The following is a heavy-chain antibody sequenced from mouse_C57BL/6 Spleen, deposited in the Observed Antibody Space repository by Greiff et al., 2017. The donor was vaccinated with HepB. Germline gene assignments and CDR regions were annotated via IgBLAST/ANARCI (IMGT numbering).Heavy chain of an antibody. J-gene: IGHJ2*01. CDR1: GYTFTSYW. D-gene: IGHD2-10*01. V-gene: IGHV1-61*01. Sequence: QVQLQQSGAELVRPGSSVKLSCKASGYTFTSYWMDWVKQRPGQGLEWIGNIYPSDSETHYNQKFKDKATLTVDKSSSTAYMQLSSLTSEDSAVYYCARSSYGNYGYWGQGTTLTVSS. CDR3: ARSSYGNYGY. CDR2: IYPSDSET.